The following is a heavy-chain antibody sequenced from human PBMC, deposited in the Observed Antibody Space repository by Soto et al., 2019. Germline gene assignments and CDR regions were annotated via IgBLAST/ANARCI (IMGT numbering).Heavy chain of an antibody. J-gene: IGHJ5*02. D-gene: IGHD6-25*01. V-gene: IGHV4-39*01. Sequence: SETLSLTCTVSGGSITSSSHFWGWVRQPPGKGLEWIGIIYFTGNTYYTPSLKSRLTMSIDTSKNEFSLRLNSVTAADTAVYYCAGQTFTIAAASYGRSNWFDPWGPGTLVTVSS. CDR3: AGQTFTIAAASYGRSNWFDP. CDR1: GGSITSSSHF. CDR2: IYFTGNT.